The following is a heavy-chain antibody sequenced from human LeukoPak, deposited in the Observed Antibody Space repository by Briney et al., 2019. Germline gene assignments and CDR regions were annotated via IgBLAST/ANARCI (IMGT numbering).Heavy chain of an antibody. Sequence: SETLSLTCTVSGGSISSYYWSWIRQPAGKGLEWIGRIYTSGSTNYNPSLKSRVTISVDTSKNQFSLKLSSVTAADTAVYYCARGFDSSSGWYPAFDIWGQGTMVTVSS. D-gene: IGHD6-19*01. CDR3: ARGFDSSSGWYPAFDI. J-gene: IGHJ3*02. CDR1: GGSISSYY. CDR2: IYTSGST. V-gene: IGHV4-4*07.